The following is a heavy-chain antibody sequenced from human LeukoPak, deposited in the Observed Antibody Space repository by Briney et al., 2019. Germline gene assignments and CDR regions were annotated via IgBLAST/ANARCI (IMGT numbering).Heavy chain of an antibody. J-gene: IGHJ3*02. Sequence: SETLSLTCTVSGGSISSSSYYWGWIRQPPGKGLEWIGSIYYSGSTYYNPSLKSRVTISVDTSKNQFSLKLSSVTAADTAVYYCARHDEIAAAGHFIWWAFDIWGQGTMVTVSS. CDR3: ARHDEIAAAGHFIWWAFDI. CDR1: GGSISSSSYY. CDR2: IYYSGST. D-gene: IGHD6-13*01. V-gene: IGHV4-39*01.